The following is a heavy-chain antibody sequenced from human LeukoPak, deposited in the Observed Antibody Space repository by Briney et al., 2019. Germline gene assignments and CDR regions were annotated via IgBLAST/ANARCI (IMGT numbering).Heavy chain of an antibody. CDR1: GYTLTELS. V-gene: IGHV1-24*01. Sequence: ASVKVSCKVSGYTLTELSMHWVRRAPGKGLEWMGGFDPEDGETIYAQKFQGRVTMTEDTSTDTAYMELSSLRSEDTAVYYCATLTPFRSGWGYFDYWGQGTLVTVSS. CDR3: ATLTPFRSGWGYFDY. J-gene: IGHJ4*02. D-gene: IGHD6-19*01. CDR2: FDPEDGET.